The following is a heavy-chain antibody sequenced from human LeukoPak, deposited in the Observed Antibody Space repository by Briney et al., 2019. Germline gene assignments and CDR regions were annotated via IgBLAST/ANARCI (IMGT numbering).Heavy chain of an antibody. CDR2: IKQDGSEK. CDR3: ARDPDYGDYATFDY. V-gene: IGHV3-7*01. J-gene: IGHJ4*02. D-gene: IGHD4-17*01. CDR1: GFTFSSYW. Sequence: PGGSLRLSCAASGFTFSSYWMSWVRQAPGKGLEWVANIKQDGSEKHYVDSVKGRFTISRDNAKNSLYLQMNSLRAEDTAVYYCARDPDYGDYATFDYWGQGTLVTVSS.